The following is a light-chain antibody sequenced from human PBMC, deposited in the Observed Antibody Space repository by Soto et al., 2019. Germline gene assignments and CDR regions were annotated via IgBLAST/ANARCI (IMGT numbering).Light chain of an antibody. CDR2: DAS. Sequence: PGERATLSCRAGQSFSSYLAWYQQKPGQAPRLLIYDASSRATGIPARFSGSGSGTDFTLTISSLEPEDFAVYYCQQRSNWRSTFGQGTRLEIK. V-gene: IGKV3-11*01. CDR3: QQRSNWRST. CDR1: QSFSSY. J-gene: IGKJ5*01.